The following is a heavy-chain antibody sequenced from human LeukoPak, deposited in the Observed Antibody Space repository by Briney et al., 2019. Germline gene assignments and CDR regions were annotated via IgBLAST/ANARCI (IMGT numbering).Heavy chain of an antibody. D-gene: IGHD6-19*01. J-gene: IGHJ3*02. Sequence: GGTLRLSCAASGFTFSNYDMSWVRQAPGKGLEWVSAISGSGGSTYYADSVKGRFTISRDNSKNTLYLQMNSLRAEDTAVYYCAKGGSSGWYRAFDIWGQGTMVTVSS. CDR1: GFTFSNYD. V-gene: IGHV3-23*01. CDR2: ISGSGGST. CDR3: AKGGSSGWYRAFDI.